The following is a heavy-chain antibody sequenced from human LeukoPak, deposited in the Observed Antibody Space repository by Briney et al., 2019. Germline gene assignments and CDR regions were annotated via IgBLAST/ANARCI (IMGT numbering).Heavy chain of an antibody. Sequence: SETLSLTCTVSGGSISNKYWSWIRQPPGKGLEWIGYIYYSGNTNYNPSLKSRVTILVDTSRNQVSLKLSSVTAADTAVYFCARDWGVGGRPGYMDVWGKGTTVTVSS. V-gene: IGHV4-59*01. CDR3: ARDWGVGGRPGYMDV. CDR2: IYYSGNT. J-gene: IGHJ6*03. D-gene: IGHD6-6*01. CDR1: GGSISNKY.